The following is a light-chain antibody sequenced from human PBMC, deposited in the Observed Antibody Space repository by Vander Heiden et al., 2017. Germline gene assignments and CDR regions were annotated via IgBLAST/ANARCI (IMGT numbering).Light chain of an antibody. J-gene: IGKJ5*01. CDR1: QGISSY. CDR2: AAS. V-gene: IGKV1-9*01. Sequence: DIQLTQSPSFLSASVGDRVTITCRASQGISSYLAWYQQKPGKAPKLLIYAASTLQSGVPSSFSGSESGTEFTLTISSLQPEDFATYYCQQYNSYPITFGQGTRLKIK. CDR3: QQYNSYPIT.